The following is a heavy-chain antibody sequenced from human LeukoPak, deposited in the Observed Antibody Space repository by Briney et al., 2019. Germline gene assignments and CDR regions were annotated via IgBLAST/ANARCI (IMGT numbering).Heavy chain of an antibody. V-gene: IGHV3-21*01. J-gene: IGHJ6*02. CDR1: GFTFSSYS. Sequence: GGSLRLSCAASGFTFSSYSMNWVRQAPGKGLEWVSSISSSSSYIYYADSVKGRFTISRDNAKNSLYLQMNSLRAKDTAVYYCARDRMITVTTLISTAYYYGMDVWGQGTTVTVSS. D-gene: IGHD4-17*01. CDR3: ARDRMITVTTLISTAYYYGMDV. CDR2: ISSSSSYI.